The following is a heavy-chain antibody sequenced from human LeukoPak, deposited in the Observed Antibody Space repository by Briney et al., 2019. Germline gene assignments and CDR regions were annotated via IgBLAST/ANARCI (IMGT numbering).Heavy chain of an antibody. J-gene: IGHJ3*02. CDR1: GFTFDDYA. V-gene: IGHV4-30-2*01. CDR3: ARDRVGYCSSTSCSNAFDI. D-gene: IGHD2-2*01. Sequence: LRLSCAASGFTFDDYAMHWVRQPPGKGLEWIGYIYHSGSTYYNPSLKSRVTISVDRSKNQFSLKLSSVTAADTAVYYCARDRVGYCSSTSCSNAFDIWGQGTMVTVSS. CDR2: IYHSGST.